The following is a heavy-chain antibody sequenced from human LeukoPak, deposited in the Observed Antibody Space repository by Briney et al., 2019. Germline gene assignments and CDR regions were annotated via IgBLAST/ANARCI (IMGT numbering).Heavy chain of an antibody. CDR2: INPSGGST. CDR1: GYTFTSYY. Sequence: GASVKVSCKASGYTFTSYYMHWVRRAPGQGLEWMGIINPSGGSTSYAQKFQGRVTMTRDMSTSTVYMELSSLRSEDTAVYYCAREDGSGWFDPWGQGTLVTVSS. D-gene: IGHD6-19*01. J-gene: IGHJ5*02. CDR3: AREDGSGWFDP. V-gene: IGHV1-46*01.